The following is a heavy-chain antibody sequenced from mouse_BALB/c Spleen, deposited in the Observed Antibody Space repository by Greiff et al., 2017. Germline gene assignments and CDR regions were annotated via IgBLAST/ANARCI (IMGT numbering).Heavy chain of an antibody. CDR1: GFTFSSYG. CDR3: ARHGDYDHYAMDY. Sequence: EVQVVESGGDLVKPGGSLKLSCAASGFTFSSYGMSWVRQTPDKRLEWVATISSGGSYTYYPDSVKGRFTISRDNAKNTLYLQMSSLKSEDTAMYYCARHGDYDHYAMDYWGQGTSVTVSS. CDR2: ISSGGSYT. J-gene: IGHJ4*01. D-gene: IGHD2-4*01. V-gene: IGHV5-6*01.